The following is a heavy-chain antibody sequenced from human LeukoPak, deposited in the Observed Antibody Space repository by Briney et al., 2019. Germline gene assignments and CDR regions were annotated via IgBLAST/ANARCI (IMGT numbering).Heavy chain of an antibody. Sequence: GGSLRLSCAASGFSLSTYGMHWVRQAPGKGLEWVAVIWYDGSNKDYADSVKGRFTISRDNAKNSLYLQMNSLRAEDTAVYYCARDRGENYDSSGYYDYWGQGTLVIVSS. CDR1: GFSLSTYG. CDR3: ARDRGENYDSSGYYDY. D-gene: IGHD3-22*01. V-gene: IGHV3-33*01. J-gene: IGHJ4*02. CDR2: IWYDGSNK.